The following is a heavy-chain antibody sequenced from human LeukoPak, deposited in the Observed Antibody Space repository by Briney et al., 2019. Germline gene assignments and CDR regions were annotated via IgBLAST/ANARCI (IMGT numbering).Heavy chain of an antibody. CDR2: ISAYNGNT. CDR1: GYTFTSYG. CDR3: ARDGPYDYGGNEAVG. Sequence: ASVKVSCKASGYTFTSYGISWVRQAPGQGLVWMGWISAYNGNTNYAQKLQGRVTMTTDTSTSTAYMELRSLRSDDTAVYYCARDGPYDYGGNEAVGWGQGTLVTVSS. V-gene: IGHV1-18*01. D-gene: IGHD4-23*01. J-gene: IGHJ4*02.